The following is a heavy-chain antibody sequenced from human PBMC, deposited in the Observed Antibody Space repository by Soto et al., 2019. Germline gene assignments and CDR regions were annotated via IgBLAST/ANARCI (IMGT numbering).Heavy chain of an antibody. Sequence: ASVKVSCKASGYTFTSYDMHWVRQAPGPRLEWMGWINAGNGNTKYSQKFQGRVTITRDTSASTAYMELSSLRSEDTAVYYCARASNYDFWSGYNKAYYSYGMDVRGQGTTVTVS. CDR1: GYTFTSYD. CDR3: ARASNYDFWSGYNKAYYSYGMDV. D-gene: IGHD3-3*01. V-gene: IGHV1-3*01. CDR2: INAGNGNT. J-gene: IGHJ6*02.